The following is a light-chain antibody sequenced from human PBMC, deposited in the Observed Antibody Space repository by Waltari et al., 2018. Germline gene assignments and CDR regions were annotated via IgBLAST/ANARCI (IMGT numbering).Light chain of an antibody. Sequence: AIQMTQSPSSLSASVGDRVTITCRASQGIRDDLAWSQQKPGKAPKLLIYAASSLQSGVPSRFSGGGSATDFTLTISSLQPEDFATYYCLQDYSYPVTFGQGTKQEI. CDR2: AAS. J-gene: IGKJ2*01. CDR3: LQDYSYPVT. CDR1: QGIRDD. V-gene: IGKV1-6*01.